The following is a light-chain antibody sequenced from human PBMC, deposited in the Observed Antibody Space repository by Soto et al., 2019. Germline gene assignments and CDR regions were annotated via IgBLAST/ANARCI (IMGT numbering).Light chain of an antibody. V-gene: IGLV2-14*01. CDR1: SSDVGGYNY. J-gene: IGLJ1*01. CDR3: NSYTSSSTL. Sequence: QSALTQPASVSGSPGQSITISCTGTSSDVGGYNYVSWYQQHPGKAPKLMIYEVSNRPSGVSNRFSGSKSDNTASLTISGLQAEDEADYYCNSYTSSSTLFGTGTKVTVL. CDR2: EVS.